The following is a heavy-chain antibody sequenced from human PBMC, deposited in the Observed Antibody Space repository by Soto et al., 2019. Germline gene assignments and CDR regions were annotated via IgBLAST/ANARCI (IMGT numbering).Heavy chain of an antibody. CDR2: ISGSGGST. Sequence: GGSLRLSCAASGFNFSSYAMSWVRQAPGKGLEWVSAISGSGGSTYYADSVKGRFTISRDNSKNTLYLQMNSLRAEDTAVYYCAKCGSNSCYIDYWGQGTLVTVSS. CDR3: AKCGSNSCYIDY. J-gene: IGHJ4*02. V-gene: IGHV3-23*01. D-gene: IGHD2-2*02. CDR1: GFNFSSYA.